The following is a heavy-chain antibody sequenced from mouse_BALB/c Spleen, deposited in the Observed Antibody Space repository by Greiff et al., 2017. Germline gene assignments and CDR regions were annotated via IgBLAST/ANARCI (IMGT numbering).Heavy chain of an antibody. J-gene: IGHJ3*01. CDR2: ISSGGSYT. V-gene: IGHV5-9-4*01. Sequence: DVHLVESGGGLVKPGGSLKLSCAASGFTFSSYAMSWVRQSPEKRLEWVAEISSGGSYTYYPDTVTGRFTISRDNAKNTLYLEMSSLRSEDTAMYYCARELGRGFAYWGQGTLVTVSA. CDR1: GFTFSSYA. CDR3: ARELGRGFAY. D-gene: IGHD4-1*01.